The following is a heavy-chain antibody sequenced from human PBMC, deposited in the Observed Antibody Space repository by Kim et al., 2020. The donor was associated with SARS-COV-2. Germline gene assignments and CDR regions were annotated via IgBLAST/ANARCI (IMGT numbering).Heavy chain of an antibody. CDR3: AADSGYSYGLRYYYGMDV. CDR1: GFTFTSSA. V-gene: IGHV1-58*01. Sequence: SVKVSCKASGFTFTSSAVQWVRQARGQRLEWIGWIVVGSGNTNYAQKFQERVTITRDMSTSTAYMELSSLRSEDTAVYYCAADSGYSYGLRYYYGMDVWGQGTTVTVSS. D-gene: IGHD5-18*01. CDR2: IVVGSGNT. J-gene: IGHJ6*02.